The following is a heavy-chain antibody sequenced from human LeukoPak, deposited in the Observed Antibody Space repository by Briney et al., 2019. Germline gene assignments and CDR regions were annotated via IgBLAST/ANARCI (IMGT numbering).Heavy chain of an antibody. CDR1: GYTFTGYY. Sequence: ASVKVSCKASGYTFTGYYMHWVRQAPGQGLEWMGRINPNSGGTNYAQKFQGRVTMTRDTSISTAYMELSRLRSDDTAVYYCATLEQGGYRDYYFDYWGRGTLVTVSS. V-gene: IGHV1-2*06. CDR2: INPNSGGT. J-gene: IGHJ4*02. D-gene: IGHD5-18*01. CDR3: ATLEQGGYRDYYFDY.